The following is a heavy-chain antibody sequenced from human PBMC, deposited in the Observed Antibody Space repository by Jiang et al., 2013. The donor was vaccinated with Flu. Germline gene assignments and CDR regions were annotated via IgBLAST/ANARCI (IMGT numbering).Heavy chain of an antibody. CDR1: GFSLSSHGAA. CDR3: AHVSFWFGDLSDYYFDE. CDR2: IYWDDDR. D-gene: IGHD3-10*01. Sequence: KPTQTLTLTCTFSGFSLSSHGAAVAWIRQPPGKALEWLAVIYWDDDRRYSPSVNDRLSISKDTSKNQVVLKMTNVDPVDTATYYCAHVSFWFGDLSDYYFDEWAREPWSPSPQ. J-gene: IGHJ4*02. V-gene: IGHV2-5*02.